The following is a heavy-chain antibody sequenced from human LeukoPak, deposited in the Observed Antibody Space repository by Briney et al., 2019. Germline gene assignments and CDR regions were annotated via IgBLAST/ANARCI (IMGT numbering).Heavy chain of an antibody. CDR2: INAGNGNT. J-gene: IGHJ4*02. Sequence: ASVKVSCKASGYTFTSYAMHWVRQAPGQRLEWMGWINAGNGNTKYSQKFQGRVTITRDTSASTAYMELSSLRSEDTAVCYCARDRHNDILTGYLDYWGQGTLVTVSS. CDR3: ARDRHNDILTGYLDY. D-gene: IGHD3-9*01. V-gene: IGHV1-3*01. CDR1: GYTFTSYA.